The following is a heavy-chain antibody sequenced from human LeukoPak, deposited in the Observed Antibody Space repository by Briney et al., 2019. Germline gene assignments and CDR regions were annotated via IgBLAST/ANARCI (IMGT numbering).Heavy chain of an antibody. CDR2: IKQDGSEK. CDR3: ARDLIVGASHFDN. D-gene: IGHD1-26*01. CDR1: GFTFSTYR. V-gene: IGHV3-7*01. J-gene: IGHJ4*02. Sequence: GGSLRLSCAASGFTFSTYRMSWVRQAPGKGLEWVANIKQDGSEKHYVDSVKGRFTISRDNAKKSLYLQMNSLRAEDTAVYYCARDLIVGASHFDNWGQGTLVTVSS.